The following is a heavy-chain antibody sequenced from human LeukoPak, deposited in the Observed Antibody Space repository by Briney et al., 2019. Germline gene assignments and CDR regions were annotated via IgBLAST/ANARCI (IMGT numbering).Heavy chain of an antibody. D-gene: IGHD3-10*01. V-gene: IGHV4-34*01. CDR3: AWGSGSYTYYFDY. CDR1: GGSFSGYY. Sequence: SETLSLTCAVYGGSFSGYYWSWIRQPPGKGLEWIGEINHSGSTNYNPSLKSRVTISVDTSKNQFSLTLSSVTAADTAVYYCAWGSGSYTYYFDYWGQGTLVTVSS. CDR2: INHSGST. J-gene: IGHJ4*02.